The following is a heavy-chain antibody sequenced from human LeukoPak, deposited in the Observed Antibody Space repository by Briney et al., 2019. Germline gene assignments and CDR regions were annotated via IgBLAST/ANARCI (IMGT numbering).Heavy chain of an antibody. CDR2: ISGSGGST. CDR3: AKANSSGYYHTYFDY. D-gene: IGHD3-22*01. J-gene: IGHJ4*02. CDR1: GFIFSSYA. Sequence: PGGSLRLSCAASGFIFSSYAMSWVRQAPGKGLEWVSAISGSGGSTYYADSVKGRFTISRDNSKNTLYLQMNSLRAEDTAVYYCAKANSSGYYHTYFDYWGQGTLVTVSS. V-gene: IGHV3-23*01.